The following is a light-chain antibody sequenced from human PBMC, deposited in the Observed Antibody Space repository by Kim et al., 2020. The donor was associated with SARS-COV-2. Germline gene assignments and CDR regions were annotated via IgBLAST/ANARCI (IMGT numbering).Light chain of an antibody. CDR2: DAS. V-gene: IGKV1-5*01. CDR3: QQYGSYSPT. CDR1: QSISSW. Sequence: GDRVTITCRASQSISSWLAWYQQKPGKAPNLLIYDASSLESGVPSRFSGSGSGTEFTLTISSLQPDDFATYYCQQYGSYSPTFGHGTKVDIK. J-gene: IGKJ1*01.